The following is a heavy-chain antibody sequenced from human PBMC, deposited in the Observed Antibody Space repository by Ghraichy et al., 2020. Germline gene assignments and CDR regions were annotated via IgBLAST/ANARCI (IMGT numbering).Heavy chain of an antibody. D-gene: IGHD1/OR15-1a*01. Sequence: SQTLSLTCTVSGGSISSSSYYWGWIRQPPGKGLEWIGSIYYSGSTYYNPSLKSRVTISVDTSKNQFSLKLSSVTAADTAVYYCASFNAEAQTGTFDYWGQGTLVTVSS. CDR1: GGSISSSSYY. V-gene: IGHV4-39*01. CDR3: ASFNAEAQTGTFDY. CDR2: IYYSGST. J-gene: IGHJ4*02.